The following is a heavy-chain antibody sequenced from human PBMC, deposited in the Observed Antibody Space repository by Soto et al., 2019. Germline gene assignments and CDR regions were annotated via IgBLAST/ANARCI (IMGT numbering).Heavy chain of an antibody. J-gene: IGHJ6*02. V-gene: IGHV4-39*01. CDR3: ARRFAYYHSSGYKDYYGMDG. D-gene: IGHD3-22*01. CDR2: IYYSGST. CDR1: GGSISSSSYY. Sequence: SETLSLTCTVSGGSISSSSYYWGWIRQPPGKGLEWIGSIYYSGSTYYNPSLKSRVTISVDTSKNQFSLKLSSVTAADTAVYCCARRFAYYHSSGYKDYYGMDGLGPGTTVTVSS.